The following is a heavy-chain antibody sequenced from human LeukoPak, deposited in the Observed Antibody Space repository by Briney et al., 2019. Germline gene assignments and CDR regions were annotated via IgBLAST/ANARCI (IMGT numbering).Heavy chain of an antibody. CDR1: AGSVSSGSYY. CDR3: ARDRFPTRYCSGGSCYSSYYYYGMDV. V-gene: IGHV4-61*01. CDR2: IYYSGST. Sequence: SETLSLNCTVSAGSVSSGSYYWSWIRQPPGKGLEWIGYIYYSGSTNYNPSLKSRVTISVDTSKNQFSLKLSSVTAADTAVYYCARDRFPTRYCSGGSCYSSYYYYGMDVWGKGTTVTVSS. J-gene: IGHJ6*04. D-gene: IGHD2-15*01.